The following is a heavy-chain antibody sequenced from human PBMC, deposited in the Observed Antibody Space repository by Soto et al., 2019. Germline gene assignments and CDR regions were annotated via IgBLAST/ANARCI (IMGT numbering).Heavy chain of an antibody. Sequence: GGSLRLSCAASGFTFDNYAMHWVRQAPGKGLEWVSVISLDGSTTYHADSVKGRFTISRDNSKNSLYLQMSSLRAEDTAVYYFVKDQCSSSSCYTVTHSFYYYYSMDVWGQGTTVTVSS. CDR2: ISLDGSTT. J-gene: IGHJ6*02. CDR1: GFTFDNYA. D-gene: IGHD2-2*02. CDR3: VKDQCSSSSCYTVTHSFYYYYSMDV. V-gene: IGHV3-43D*04.